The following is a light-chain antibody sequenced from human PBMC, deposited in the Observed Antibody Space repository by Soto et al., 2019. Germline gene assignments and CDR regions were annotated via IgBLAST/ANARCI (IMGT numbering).Light chain of an antibody. CDR1: SSDVGGYKY. Sequence: QSALTQPPSASGSPGQSVTISCTGTSSDVGGYKYVSWYQQLPGTAPKLLIYDNNKRPSGIPDRFSGSKSGTSATLGITGLQTGDEADYYCGTWDSSLSAVVFGGGTKLTVL. CDR3: GTWDSSLSAVV. V-gene: IGLV1-51*01. CDR2: DNN. J-gene: IGLJ2*01.